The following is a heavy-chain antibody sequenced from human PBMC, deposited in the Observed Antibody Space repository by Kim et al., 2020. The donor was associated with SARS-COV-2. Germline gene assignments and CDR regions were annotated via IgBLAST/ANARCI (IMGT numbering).Heavy chain of an antibody. CDR3: VCAVIVPYPHAFDI. J-gene: IGHJ3*02. CDR1: GGSISSSNW. CDR2: IYHSGST. D-gene: IGHD2-2*01. V-gene: IGHV4-4*02. Sequence: SETLSLTCAVSGGSISSSNWWSWVRQPPGKGLEWIGEIYHSGSTNYNPSLKSRVTISVDKSKNQFSLKLSSVTAADTAVYYCVCAVIVPYPHAFDIWGQGTMVTVSS.